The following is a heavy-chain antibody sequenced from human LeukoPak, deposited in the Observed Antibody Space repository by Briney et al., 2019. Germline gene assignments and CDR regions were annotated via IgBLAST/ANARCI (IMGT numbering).Heavy chain of an antibody. Sequence: PSETLSLTCTVSGGSMNSYYWSWIRQPAGKGLEWIGRIYSSGATNYDPSLNSRVTMSLDTSKNQFSLKLSSVNAADTAVYYCAKVGFWSGYYALYYFDYWGQGALVTVSS. J-gene: IGHJ4*02. CDR1: GGSMNSYY. D-gene: IGHD3-3*01. CDR2: IYSSGAT. V-gene: IGHV4-4*07. CDR3: AKVGFWSGYYALYYFDY.